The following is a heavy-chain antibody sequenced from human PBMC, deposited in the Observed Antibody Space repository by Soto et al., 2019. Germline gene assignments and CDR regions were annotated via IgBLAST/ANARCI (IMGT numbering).Heavy chain of an antibody. V-gene: IGHV1-18*01. D-gene: IGHD3-22*01. J-gene: IGHJ4*02. Sequence: ASVKVSCKASGYTFTSYGISWVRQAPGQGLEWMGWISAYTGNTNYAQKFEDRVTMTTATSTNTVFLELRSLKSDDTAIYYCARDRLRGYDSSGFYSWGQGTMVTVSS. CDR3: ARDRLRGYDSSGFYS. CDR2: ISAYTGNT. CDR1: GYTFTSYG.